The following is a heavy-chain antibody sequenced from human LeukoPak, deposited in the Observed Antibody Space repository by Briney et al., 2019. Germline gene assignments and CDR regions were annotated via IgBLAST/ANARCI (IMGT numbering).Heavy chain of an antibody. CDR3: AKSVRRGYSFGKMSVEYFQH. V-gene: IGHV3-21*01. Sequence: GGSLRLSCAASGFTFSSYSMNWVRQAPGKGLEWVSSISSSSNYIYYADSVKGRFTISRDNAKNSLYLQMNSLRVEDTAVYYCAKSVRRGYSFGKMSVEYFQHWGQGTLVTVSS. J-gene: IGHJ1*01. CDR1: GFTFSSYS. D-gene: IGHD5-18*01. CDR2: ISSSSNYI.